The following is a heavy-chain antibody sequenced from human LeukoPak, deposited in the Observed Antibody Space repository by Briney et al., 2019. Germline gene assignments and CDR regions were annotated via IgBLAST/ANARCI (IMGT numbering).Heavy chain of an antibody. D-gene: IGHD3-3*01. CDR2: IYHSGST. J-gene: IGHJ4*02. CDR1: GGSISSSIW. CDR3: ARALLWSGYYTGIYYFDY. V-gene: IGHV4-4*02. Sequence: SETLSLTCAVSGGSISSSIWWSWVRQSPGKGLEWIGEIYHSGSTNYNPSLKSRVTISVDKSKNQFSLKLSSVTAADTAVYYCARALLWSGYYTGIYYFDYWGQGTLVTVSS.